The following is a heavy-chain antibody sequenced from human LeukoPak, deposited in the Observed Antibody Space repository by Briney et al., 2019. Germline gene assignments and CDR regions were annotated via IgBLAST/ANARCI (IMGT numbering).Heavy chain of an antibody. CDR1: GFTFISYA. CDR3: AEEATACSGGRCHFDY. V-gene: IGHV3-30*04. Sequence: SGRSLRLSCAASGFTFISYAMHWVRQAPGKGLEWVAVISYDGSNKYYADSVKGRFTISRDNSKNTLYLQMNSLRAEDTAVYYCAEEATACSGGRCHFDYWGQGTLVTVSS. D-gene: IGHD2-15*01. CDR2: ISYDGSNK. J-gene: IGHJ4*02.